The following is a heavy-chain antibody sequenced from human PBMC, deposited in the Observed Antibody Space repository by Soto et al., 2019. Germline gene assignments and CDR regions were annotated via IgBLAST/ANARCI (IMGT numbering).Heavy chain of an antibody. J-gene: IGHJ4*02. D-gene: IGHD6-25*01. CDR1: GFTFSSYA. CDR2: ISGNGGST. V-gene: IGHV3-23*01. Sequence: EVQLLESGGGLVQPGGSLRLSCAASGFTFSSYAMSWVRQAPGKGLEWVSSISGNGGSTYYADSVKGRFTISRDNSKNTRYMQMNSLSAEDKAVYYCDKGQRGCGSATPIAFWGQGTLVTVSS. CDR3: DKGQRGCGSATPIAF.